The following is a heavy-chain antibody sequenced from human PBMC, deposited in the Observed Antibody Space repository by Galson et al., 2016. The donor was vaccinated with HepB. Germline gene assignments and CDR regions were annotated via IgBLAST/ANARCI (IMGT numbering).Heavy chain of an antibody. J-gene: IGHJ3*02. CDR1: GFTFSSYV. Sequence: SLRLSCAASGFTFSSYVIHWVRQAPGKGLEWVTVISYDGSNKDYADSVRGRFTISRDNSKNTLYLQMNGLRVEDTAVYYCVRDQGIAGRQPGAFDIWGQGTLVTVSS. CDR2: ISYDGSNK. V-gene: IGHV3-33*05. CDR3: VRDQGIAGRQPGAFDI. D-gene: IGHD6-6*01.